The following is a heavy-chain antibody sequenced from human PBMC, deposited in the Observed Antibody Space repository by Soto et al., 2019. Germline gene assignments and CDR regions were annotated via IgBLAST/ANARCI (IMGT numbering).Heavy chain of an antibody. J-gene: IGHJ5*02. V-gene: IGHV4-61*01. D-gene: IGHD3-10*01. CDR2: IYYSGST. CDR1: GGSVSSGSYY. CDR3: VRDWKGYYGSGSTGGFDP. Sequence: QVQLQESGPGLVKPSETLSLTCTVSGGSVSSGSYYWSWIRQPPGKGLEWIGYIYYSGSTNYNPSLKSRVTISVDTSKNQFSLKLSSVTAADTAVYYCVRDWKGYYGSGSTGGFDPWGQGTLVTVSS.